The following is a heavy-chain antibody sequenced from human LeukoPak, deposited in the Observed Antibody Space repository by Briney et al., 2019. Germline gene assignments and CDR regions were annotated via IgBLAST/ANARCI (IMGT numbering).Heavy chain of an antibody. D-gene: IGHD5-18*01. CDR2: ISEDGSRR. CDR1: GFTFHSYS. V-gene: IGHV3-30*04. J-gene: IGHJ4*02. Sequence: GGSLRLSCRTSGFTFHSYSYHWVRQAPGKGLEWLAVISEDGSRRHFAGSVEGRFNISRDTVDDTLFLHLNSLRVEDTAVYYCARDPTRGYNYGYLDYWGQGALAAVSS. CDR3: ARDPTRGYNYGYLDY.